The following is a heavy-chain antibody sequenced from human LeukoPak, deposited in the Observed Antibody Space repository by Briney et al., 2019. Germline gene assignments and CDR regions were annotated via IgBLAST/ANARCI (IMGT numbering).Heavy chain of an antibody. J-gene: IGHJ4*02. D-gene: IGHD6-19*01. CDR1: GFTFSSYA. CDR3: AKDRRLAVAGTDY. CDR2: ISGSGGST. Sequence: GGSLRLSCAASGFTFSSYAISWVRQAPGKGLEWVSAISGSGGSTYYADSVKGRFTISRDNSKNTLYLQMNSLRAEDTAVYYCAKDRRLAVAGTDYWGQGTLVTVSS. V-gene: IGHV3-23*01.